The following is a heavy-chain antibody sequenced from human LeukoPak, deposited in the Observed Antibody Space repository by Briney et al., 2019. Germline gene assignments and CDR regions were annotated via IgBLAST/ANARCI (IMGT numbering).Heavy chain of an antibody. CDR1: GYTFTSYD. CDR2: MNPNSGNT. Sequence: GASVTVSCKASGYTFTSYDINWVRQATGQGLEWMGWMNPNSGNTGYAQKFQGRVTITRSTSISTAYMELSSLRSEDTAVYYCARTITGYYYMDVWGKGTTVTVSS. J-gene: IGHJ6*03. D-gene: IGHD3-10*01. CDR3: ARTITGYYYMDV. V-gene: IGHV1-8*01.